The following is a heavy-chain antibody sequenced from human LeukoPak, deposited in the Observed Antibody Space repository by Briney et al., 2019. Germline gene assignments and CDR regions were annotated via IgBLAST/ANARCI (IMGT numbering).Heavy chain of an antibody. Sequence: ETVPLMCTVSGGTTSSYYKSWLRQPPGKGLEWIGYFYYSGSTNYNPSLKSRSTISVDTSKNQFSLKLCPVTAPDTAVYYCARHQFRRYYYESSGAPFDISGQ. CDR3: ARHQFRRYYYESSGAPFDI. CDR1: GGTTSSYY. CDR2: FYYSGST. V-gene: IGHV4-59*08. D-gene: IGHD3-22*01. J-gene: IGHJ3*02.